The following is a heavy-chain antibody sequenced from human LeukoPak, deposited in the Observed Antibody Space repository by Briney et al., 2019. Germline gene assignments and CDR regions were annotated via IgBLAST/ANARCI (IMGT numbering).Heavy chain of an antibody. CDR2: MSSSGSTI. D-gene: IGHD3-10*01. CDR1: GFTLSSYE. CDR3: ARAFHMVRSDTRGGAV. Sequence: PGGSLRLSCAASGFTLSSYEMNSVRQAAGKGLEWVSYMSSSGSTIYYAVSVKGRFTISRDNAKNSLYLQMNSLRAEDTAVYYCARAFHMVRSDTRGGAVWGQGTTVTVSS. V-gene: IGHV3-48*03. J-gene: IGHJ6*02.